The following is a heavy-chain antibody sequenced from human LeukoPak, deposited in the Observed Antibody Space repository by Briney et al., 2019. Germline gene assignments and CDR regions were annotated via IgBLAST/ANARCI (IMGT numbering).Heavy chain of an antibody. D-gene: IGHD3-22*01. CDR3: ARLRDDTPY. CDR2: ISSSSNTI. CDR1: GFTFSDYY. V-gene: IGHV3-11*04. Sequence: GGSLRLSCAASGFTFSDYYMSWVRQAPGKGLEWVSYISSSSNTIYYTDSVKGRFTISRDNAKNSLYLQMSSLRAEDTAIYYCARLRDDTPYWGQGTLVTVSS. J-gene: IGHJ4*02.